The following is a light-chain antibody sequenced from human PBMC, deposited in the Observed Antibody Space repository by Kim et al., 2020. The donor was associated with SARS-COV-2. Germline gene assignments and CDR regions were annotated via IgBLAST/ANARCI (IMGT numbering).Light chain of an antibody. Sequence: TPGETATVSCRASQTVSSTYLAWYQQKPGQAPRLLIYGASSRATGIPDRFSGSGSETDFTLTISRLDPEDFAMYYCKQYGTSPLTFGGGTKVDIK. V-gene: IGKV3-20*01. CDR3: KQYGTSPLT. CDR1: QTVSSTY. CDR2: GAS. J-gene: IGKJ4*01.